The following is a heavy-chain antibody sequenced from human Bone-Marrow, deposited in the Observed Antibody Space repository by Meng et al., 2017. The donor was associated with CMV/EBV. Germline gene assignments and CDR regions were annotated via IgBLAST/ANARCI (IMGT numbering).Heavy chain of an antibody. J-gene: IGHJ2*01. CDR1: GYTFTSYG. D-gene: IGHD4-17*01. V-gene: IGHV1-18*01. Sequence: QVQLVQLGAGGKKPGASVKVSCKASGYTFTSYGISWVRQAPGQGLEWMGWISAYNGNTNYAQKLQGRVTMTTDTSTSTAYMELRSLRSDDTAVYYCARDPPLLEYGPPFDLWGRGTLVTVSS. CDR3: ARDPPLLEYGPPFDL. CDR2: ISAYNGNT.